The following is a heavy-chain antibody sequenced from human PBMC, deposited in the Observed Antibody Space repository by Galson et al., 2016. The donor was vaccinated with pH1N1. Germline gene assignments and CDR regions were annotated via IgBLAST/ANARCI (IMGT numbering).Heavy chain of an antibody. V-gene: IGHV2-70*11. D-gene: IGHD6-19*01. J-gene: IGHJ4*02. CDR2: IDWNDDK. CDR3: ARSGNSGWSPFDY. Sequence: PALVKPTQTLTLTCTFSGFSLSTIGMCVSWICQPPGKALEWLARIDWNDDKYYSTSLKTRLTISKDASKNQVVLTMTNMDPVDTATYYCARSGNSGWSPFDYWGQGTLVTVSS. CDR1: GFSLSTIGMC.